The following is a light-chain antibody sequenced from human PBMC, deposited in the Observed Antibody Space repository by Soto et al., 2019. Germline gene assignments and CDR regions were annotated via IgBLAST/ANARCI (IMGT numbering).Light chain of an antibody. Sequence: IVLTQSPGTLSLSPGERATLSCRASQSVSSSYLAWYQQNPGQAPRLLIYGASSRATGIPDRFSGSESGTDFTLTISRVEPEDFAVYYCQQYGSSPRTFGQGTKVEIK. CDR1: QSVSSSY. CDR3: QQYGSSPRT. CDR2: GAS. J-gene: IGKJ1*01. V-gene: IGKV3-20*01.